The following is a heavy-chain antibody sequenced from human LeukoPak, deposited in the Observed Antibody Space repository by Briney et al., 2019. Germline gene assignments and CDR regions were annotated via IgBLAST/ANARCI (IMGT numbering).Heavy chain of an antibody. J-gene: IGHJ4*02. CDR3: VRLAGSRSCSGGCCYSDF. CDR1: GFTFGGND. CDR2: ISITSETI. Sequence: PGGSLRLSCTGSGFTFGGNDMSCVRQPPGKGLEWVSYISITSETINYADSLKGRFTTSRNNAKNSLYFPMNSLSAEDTAAYYCVRLAGSRSCSGGCCYSDFWGQGTMVTVSS. V-gene: IGHV3-48*01. D-gene: IGHD2-15*01.